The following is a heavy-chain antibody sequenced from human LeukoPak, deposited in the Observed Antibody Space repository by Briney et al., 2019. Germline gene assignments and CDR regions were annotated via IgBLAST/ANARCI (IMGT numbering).Heavy chain of an antibody. D-gene: IGHD3-10*01. CDR3: ARHNARLRGWIGEVDF. CDR1: GVSINNYY. V-gene: IGHV4-59*08. J-gene: IGHJ4*02. Sequence: SETLSLTCSVSGVSINNYYWSWIRQPPGKGLEWIAYIYYSGSTNYNPSLKSRVTISVDTSKNQFSLMLSSVTAADTAVYYCARHNARLRGWIGEVDFWGQGALVTVSS. CDR2: IYYSGST.